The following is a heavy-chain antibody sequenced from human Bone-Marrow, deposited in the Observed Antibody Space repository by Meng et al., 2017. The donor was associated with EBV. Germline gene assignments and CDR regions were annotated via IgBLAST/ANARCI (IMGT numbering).Heavy chain of an antibody. CDR1: GFTLRSYS. D-gene: IGHD2-8*01. J-gene: IGHJ4*02. CDR3: ARDRTSNRFDY. CDR2: ISSNSIDI. Sequence: EVQLEXSXXXXXKPXEXXXLSCAASGFTLRSYSMNWVRLAPGKGLEWVSSISSNSIDIYYADLVKGRFTISRDNAKNSLFLQMNSLRAEDTAVYYCARDRTSNRFDYWGQGTLVTVSS. V-gene: IGHV3-21*01.